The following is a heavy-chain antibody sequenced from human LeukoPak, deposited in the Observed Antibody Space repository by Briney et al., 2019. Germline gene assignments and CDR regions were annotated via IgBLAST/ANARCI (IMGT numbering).Heavy chain of an antibody. CDR2: ISGSGGSS. V-gene: IGHV3-23*01. CDR1: GFTFSSYA. CDR3: AKGYYDILTGYDY. J-gene: IGHJ4*02. D-gene: IGHD3-9*01. Sequence: GGSLRLSCAASGFTFSSYAMSWVRQAPGKGLEWVSAISGSGGSSYYADSVKGRFAISRDNSKNTLYLQMNSLRAEDTAVYYCAKGYYDILTGYDYWGQGTLVTVSS.